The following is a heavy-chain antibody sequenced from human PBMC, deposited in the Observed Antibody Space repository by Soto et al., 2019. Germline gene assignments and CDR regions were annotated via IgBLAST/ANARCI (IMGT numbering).Heavy chain of an antibody. CDR1: GFTVSSNY. J-gene: IGHJ6*02. Sequence: GGSLRLSCAASGFTVSSNYMSWVRQAPGKGLEWVSVIYSGGSTYYADSVKGRFTISRDNSKNTLYLQMNSLRAEDTAVYYCAREEGSGSYPNYYYYGMDVWGQGTTVTVSS. V-gene: IGHV3-53*01. D-gene: IGHD3-10*01. CDR3: AREEGSGSYPNYYYYGMDV. CDR2: IYSGGST.